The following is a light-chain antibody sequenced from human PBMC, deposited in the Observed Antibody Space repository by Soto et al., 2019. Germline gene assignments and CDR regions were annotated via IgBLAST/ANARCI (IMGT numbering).Light chain of an antibody. Sequence: EIVLTQSPGTLSLSPGERATLSCRASQSVSSSYLAWYQQKLGQAPRLLIYAASNRATGIPDRFSGSGSGTDFTLTISRLEPEDFAVYYCQQYDNSRTFGQGTKVEIK. V-gene: IGKV3-20*01. CDR1: QSVSSSY. J-gene: IGKJ1*01. CDR2: AAS. CDR3: QQYDNSRT.